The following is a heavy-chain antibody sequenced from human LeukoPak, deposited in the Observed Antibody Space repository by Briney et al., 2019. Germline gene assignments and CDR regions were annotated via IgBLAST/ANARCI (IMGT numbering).Heavy chain of an antibody. D-gene: IGHD4-17*01. J-gene: IGHJ3*02. CDR2: ISGGGDST. V-gene: IGHV3-23*01. CDR3: AKPQYYGDYGSAFDI. CDR1: GFSFSTYA. Sequence: GGSLRLSCAASGFSFSTYAMSWVRQAPGKGLECVSAISGGGDSTYYAGSVKGRFTISRDNSKNTLYLQMNSLRAEDTAVYYCAKPQYYGDYGSAFDIWGQGTMVTVSS.